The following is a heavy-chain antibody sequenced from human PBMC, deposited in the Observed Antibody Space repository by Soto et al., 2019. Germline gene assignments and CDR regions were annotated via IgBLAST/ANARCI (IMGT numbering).Heavy chain of an antibody. V-gene: IGHV3-30*18. Sequence: QVQLVESGGGVVQPGRSLRLSCAASGFTFRTSGMHWVRQAPGKGLEWVGFISYEGSSKYYADSVKGRFTIARDNSKNTLYLQMSSLRGEDTAVYYCAKELAVAGDPFYYFGLDVWGQGNTVTVSS. D-gene: IGHD6-13*01. CDR2: ISYEGSSK. J-gene: IGHJ6*02. CDR3: AKELAVAGDPFYYFGLDV. CDR1: GFTFRTSG.